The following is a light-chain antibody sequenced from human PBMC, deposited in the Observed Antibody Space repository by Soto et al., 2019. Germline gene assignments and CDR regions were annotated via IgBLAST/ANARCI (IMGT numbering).Light chain of an antibody. CDR2: AAS. V-gene: IGKV1-9*01. J-gene: IGKJ5*01. CDR1: QGISSY. Sequence: DIQLTQSPSFLSASVGDRVTITCRASQGISSYLPWYQQKPGKAPKLLIYAASTLQSGVPLRFSGSGSGTSFTLTISSLQPEDFATYYCQQLLSYPITFGQGTRLEIK. CDR3: QQLLSYPIT.